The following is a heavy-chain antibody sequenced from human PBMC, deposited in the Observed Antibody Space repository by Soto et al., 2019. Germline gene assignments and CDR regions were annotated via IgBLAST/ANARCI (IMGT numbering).Heavy chain of an antibody. CDR3: ARGPGSYFEF. J-gene: IGHJ4*02. CDR2: ISSNGGST. CDR1: GFTFSSYA. Sequence: EVQLVESGGGLVQPGGSLRLSCAASGFTFSSYAMHWVRQAPGKGLEYVSAISSNGGSTYYANSVKGRLTISRVNSKKTLDIQIVSLRADGLAVYYCARGPGSYFEFWGQGTLVTVSS. V-gene: IGHV3-64*01.